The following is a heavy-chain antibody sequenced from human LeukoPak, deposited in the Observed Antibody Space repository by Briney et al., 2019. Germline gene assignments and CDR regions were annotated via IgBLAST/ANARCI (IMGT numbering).Heavy chain of an antibody. CDR1: GYSISSGYY. CDR2: IYHSGST. D-gene: IGHD3-10*01. V-gene: IGHV4-38-2*02. CDR3: ARRTMVRGVDY. Sequence: SETLSLTCTVSGYSISSGYYWGWIRQPPGKGLEWIGSIYHSGSTYYNPSLKSRVTISVDTSKNQFSLKLSSVTAADTAVYYCARRTMVRGVDYWGQGTLVTVSS. J-gene: IGHJ4*02.